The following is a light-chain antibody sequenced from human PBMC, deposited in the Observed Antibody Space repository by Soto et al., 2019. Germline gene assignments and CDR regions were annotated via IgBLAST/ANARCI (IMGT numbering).Light chain of an antibody. CDR1: QNLLFSSNNKNS. J-gene: IGKJ2*01. CDR3: QQYHTTPNT. CDR2: WAS. V-gene: IGKV4-1*01. Sequence: DVVMTLSPDSLAVSLGERAAINCKSSQNLLFSSNNKNSLAWYQQKPGQPPKLLIYWASTRESGAPDRFSGSGSGRDFTLTISSLQAEDVAVYYCQQYHTTPNTFGQGTKVEIK.